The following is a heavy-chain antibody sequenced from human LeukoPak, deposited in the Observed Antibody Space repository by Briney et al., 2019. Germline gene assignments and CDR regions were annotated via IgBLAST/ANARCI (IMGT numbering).Heavy chain of an antibody. D-gene: IGHD6-13*01. CDR2: INHSGST. V-gene: IGHV4-34*01. CDR1: GGSFSGYY. CDR3: AREAIAAAAPFDY. J-gene: IGHJ4*02. Sequence: PSETLSLTCAVYGGSFSGYYWSWIRQPPGKGLEWIGEINHSGSTNYNPSLKSRVTISVDTSKNQFSLKLNSVTAADTAIYYCAREAIAAAAPFDYWGQGTLVTVSS.